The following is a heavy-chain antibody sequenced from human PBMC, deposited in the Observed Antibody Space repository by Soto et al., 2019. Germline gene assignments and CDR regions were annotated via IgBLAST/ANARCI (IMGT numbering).Heavy chain of an antibody. Sequence: EFLKISFTGSGYSFTSYWISWVRRMPGKGLEWMGRIDPSDSYTNYSPSFQGHVTISADKSISTAYLQWSSLKASDTAMYYCARRGYSSSSVDPWGQGTLVTVSS. CDR1: GYSFTSYW. CDR3: ARRGYSSSSVDP. V-gene: IGHV5-10-1*01. CDR2: IDPSDSYT. D-gene: IGHD6-13*01. J-gene: IGHJ5*02.